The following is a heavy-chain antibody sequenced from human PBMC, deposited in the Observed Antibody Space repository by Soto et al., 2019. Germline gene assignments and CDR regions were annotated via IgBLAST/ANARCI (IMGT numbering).Heavy chain of an antibody. D-gene: IGHD5-12*01. V-gene: IGHV4-30-2*01. J-gene: IGHJ4*02. CDR3: AAGGGLPRYY. Sequence: QLQLQESGSGLVKPSQTLSLTCAVSGGSFGSGGNSWGWFGRPPGKGLGWIGYIYHSGSTSYNPSLKSRVTISVDRSKNQFSLKLSSVTAADTAVYYCAAGGGLPRYYWGQGTLVTVSS. CDR1: GGSFGSGGNS. CDR2: IYHSGST.